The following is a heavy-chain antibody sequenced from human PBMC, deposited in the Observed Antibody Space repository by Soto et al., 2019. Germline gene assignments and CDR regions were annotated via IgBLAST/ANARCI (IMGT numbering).Heavy chain of an antibody. CDR2: ISPDGSDK. V-gene: IGHV3-7*01. CDR1: GFSFSSYW. J-gene: IGHJ2*01. Sequence: EVHLVESGGGLVQPGGSLRLSCAASGFSFSSYWMTWVRPAPGKGLEWVANISPDGSDKYYVDSVKGRFTISRDHVKNSLYLQVNSLRVDDTALYYCARARIDLWGRGTLVTVSS. CDR3: ARARIDL.